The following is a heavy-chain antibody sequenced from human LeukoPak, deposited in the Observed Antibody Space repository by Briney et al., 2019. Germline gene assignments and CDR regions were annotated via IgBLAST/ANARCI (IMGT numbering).Heavy chain of an antibody. CDR3: ARSSTGYCTNGVCYTRFDYFDY. CDR2: INSDGSST. Sequence: PGGSLRLSCAASGFTFSSYWMHWVRQAPGKGLVWVSRINSDGSSTSYADSVKGRFTISRDNAKNTLYLQMNSLRAEDTAVYYCARSSTGYCTNGVCYTRFDYFDYWGQGTLVTVSS. J-gene: IGHJ4*02. D-gene: IGHD2-8*01. CDR1: GFTFSSYW. V-gene: IGHV3-74*01.